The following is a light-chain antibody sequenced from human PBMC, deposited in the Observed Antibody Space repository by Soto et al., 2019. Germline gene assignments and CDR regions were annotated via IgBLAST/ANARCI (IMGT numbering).Light chain of an antibody. CDR1: QDISDY. Sequence: DIQMTQSPSSLSASVGDRVTISCRASQDISDYLAWYQQTPGKAPKLLLRGASSLHRGVPSRFSGGGAGTEFTLTISSLQPEDFATYYCQQNSAFPRTFGQGTKVDVK. J-gene: IGKJ1*01. CDR3: QQNSAFPRT. V-gene: IGKV1-12*01. CDR2: GAS.